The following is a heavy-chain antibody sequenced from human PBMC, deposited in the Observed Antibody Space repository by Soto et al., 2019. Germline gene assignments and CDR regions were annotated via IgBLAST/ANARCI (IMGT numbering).Heavy chain of an antibody. CDR2: VYYSGTT. D-gene: IGHD2-2*01. J-gene: IGHJ4*02. Sequence: PSETLSLTCTVSGGSIDSGDYYWSWIRQPPGKGLEWIGYVYYSGTTNYNPFLKSRVTLSLDKSKNQFSLKMNSVTAADTAVYYCARNDRKSVVTAAIQKLDYWGQGTLVTVSS. V-gene: IGHV4-61*08. CDR3: ARNDRKSVVTAAIQKLDY. CDR1: GGSIDSGDYY.